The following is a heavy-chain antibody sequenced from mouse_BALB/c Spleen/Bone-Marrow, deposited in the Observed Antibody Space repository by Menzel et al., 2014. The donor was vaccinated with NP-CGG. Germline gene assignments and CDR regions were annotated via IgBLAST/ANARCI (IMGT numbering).Heavy chain of an antibody. Sequence: GAELVKPGASVKLSCKASGYTFTSYYIYWVKQRPGQGLEWTGEINPSNGGTNFNEKFKSKATLTVDKSSSTAYMQLSSLTSEDSAVYYCTRSNGNGFAYWGPGTLVTVSA. CDR3: TRSNGNGFAY. D-gene: IGHD2-1*01. CDR1: GYTFTSYY. J-gene: IGHJ3*01. CDR2: INPSNGGT. V-gene: IGHV1S81*02.